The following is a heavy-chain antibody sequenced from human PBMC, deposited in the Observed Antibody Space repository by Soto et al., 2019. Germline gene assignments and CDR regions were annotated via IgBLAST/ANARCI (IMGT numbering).Heavy chain of an antibody. D-gene: IGHD6-6*01. CDR2: IDPGDSDT. CDR1: GYIFASYW. Sequence: GGSLKISCQCSGYIFASYWILRVLQMPAQGREWMGVIDPGDSDTRYSPSFQGQVTISADKSLRTAYLQWTSLKASDTALYYCARARSFTLGFYYDGMDVWGQGTTVTVSS. J-gene: IGHJ6*02. V-gene: IGHV5-51*01. CDR3: ARARSFTLGFYYDGMDV.